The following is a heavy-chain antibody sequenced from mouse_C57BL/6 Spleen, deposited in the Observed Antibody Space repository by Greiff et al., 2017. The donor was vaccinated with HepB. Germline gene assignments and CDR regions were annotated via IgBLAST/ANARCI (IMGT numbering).Heavy chain of an antibody. CDR3: ARDATTVARVGAMDY. J-gene: IGHJ4*01. CDR1: GFTFSDFY. Sequence: DVMLVESGGGLVQSGRSLRLSCATSGFTFSDFYMEWVRQAPGKGLEWIAASRNKANDYTTEYSASVKGRFIVSRDTSQSILYLQMNALRAEDTAIYYCARDATTVARVGAMDYWGQGTSVTVSS. D-gene: IGHD1-1*01. V-gene: IGHV7-1*01. CDR2: SRNKANDYTT.